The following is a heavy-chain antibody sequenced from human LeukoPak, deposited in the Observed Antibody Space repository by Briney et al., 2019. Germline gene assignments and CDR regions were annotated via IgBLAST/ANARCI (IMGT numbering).Heavy chain of an antibody. CDR2: IYHSGST. CDR1: GYSISSGYY. V-gene: IGHV4-38-2*02. Sequence: SETLSLTCTVSGYSISSGYYWGWIRQPPGKGLEWIGSIYHSGSTNYNPSLKSRVTISVDTSKNQFSLKLSSVTAADTAVYYCARGYSSGWYDTYYYYYYMDVWGKGTTVTISS. CDR3: ARGYSSGWYDTYYYYYYMDV. D-gene: IGHD6-19*01. J-gene: IGHJ6*03.